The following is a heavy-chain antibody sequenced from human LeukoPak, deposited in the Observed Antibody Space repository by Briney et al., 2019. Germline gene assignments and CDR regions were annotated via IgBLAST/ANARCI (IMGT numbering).Heavy chain of an antibody. CDR3: ARAASFWSGYYRYYYYYYMDV. V-gene: IGHV4-59*11. CDR2: IYYSGNT. J-gene: IGHJ6*03. D-gene: IGHD3-3*01. CDR1: GCSISSHY. Sequence: WETLSLTCTVSGCSISSHYRSWVRQPPGKGLEWVGYIYYSGNTNYNPSLKSRFTISVDTSKNQFSLKLSSVTAADTAVYYCARAASFWSGYYRYYYYYYMDVWGKGTTVTVSS.